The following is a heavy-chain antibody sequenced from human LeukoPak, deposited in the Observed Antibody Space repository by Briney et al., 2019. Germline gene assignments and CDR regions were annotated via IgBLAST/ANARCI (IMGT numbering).Heavy chain of an antibody. D-gene: IGHD1-1*01. Sequence: GGSLRLSCAASGFTFSSYSMNWVRQAPGKGLEWVSYISSSSSTISYADSVKGRFTISRDNAKNSLYLQMNSLRAEDTAVYYCVRDLDSVAFFWGQGTLVTVSS. CDR2: ISSSSSTI. V-gene: IGHV3-48*01. CDR1: GFTFSSYS. CDR3: VRDLDSVAFF. J-gene: IGHJ4*02.